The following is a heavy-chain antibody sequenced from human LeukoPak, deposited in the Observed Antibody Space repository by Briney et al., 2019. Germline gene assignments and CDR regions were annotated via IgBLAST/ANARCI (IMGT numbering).Heavy chain of an antibody. CDR2: IYYSGST. CDR1: GGSISSGGYY. V-gene: IGHV4-61*08. CDR3: ARGERFDP. Sequence: SETLSLTCTVSGGSISSGGYYWSWIRQPPGKGLEWIGYIYYSGSTNYNPSLKSRVTISVDTSKNQFSLKLSSVTAADTAVYYCARGERFDPWGQGTLVTVSS. J-gene: IGHJ5*02.